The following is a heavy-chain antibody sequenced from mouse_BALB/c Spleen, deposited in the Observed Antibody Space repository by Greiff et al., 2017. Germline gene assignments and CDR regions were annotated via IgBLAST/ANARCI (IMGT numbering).Heavy chain of an antibody. J-gene: IGHJ4*01. CDR1: GYAFSSYW. Sequence: QVQLQQSGAELVRPGSSVKISCKASGYAFSSYWMNWVKQRPGQGLEWIGQIYPGDGDTNYNGKFKGKATLTADKSSSTAYMQLSSLTSEDSAVYFCARGRYYYAMDYWGQGTSVTVSA. CDR3: ARGRYYYAMDY. CDR2: IYPGDGDT. V-gene: IGHV1-80*01.